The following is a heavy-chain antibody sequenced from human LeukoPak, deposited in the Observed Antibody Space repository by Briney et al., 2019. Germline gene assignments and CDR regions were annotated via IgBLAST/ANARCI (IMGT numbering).Heavy chain of an antibody. J-gene: IGHJ4*02. D-gene: IGHD6-19*01. Sequence: PGGSLRLSCAASGFTVSSTYMSWVRQAPGKGLEWVSVIYSGGSTYYADSVKGRFTISRDNSKNTLYLQMNSLKTEDTAVYYCTTGLAYYFDYWGQGTLVTVSS. V-gene: IGHV3-66*01. CDR1: GFTVSSTY. CDR2: IYSGGST. CDR3: TTGLAYYFDY.